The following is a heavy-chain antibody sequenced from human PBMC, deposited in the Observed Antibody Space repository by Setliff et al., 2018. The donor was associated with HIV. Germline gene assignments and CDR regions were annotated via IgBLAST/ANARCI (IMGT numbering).Heavy chain of an antibody. Sequence: PGESLKISCKGSGYSFTSYWISWVRQMPGKGLEWMGRIDPSDSYTNYSPSFQGHVTISIDKSITTAYLQWNTLKASDTAMYYCARHLRVRDWFDPWGQGTLVTVSS. CDR1: GYSFTSYW. J-gene: IGHJ5*02. CDR2: IDPSDSYT. CDR3: ARHLRVRDWFDP. V-gene: IGHV5-10-1*01.